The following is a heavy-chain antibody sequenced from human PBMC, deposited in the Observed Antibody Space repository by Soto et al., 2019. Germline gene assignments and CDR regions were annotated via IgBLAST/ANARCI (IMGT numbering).Heavy chain of an antibody. D-gene: IGHD6-6*01. J-gene: IGHJ6*02. CDR3: AGGIAARPYGLDV. V-gene: IGHV1-69*01. Sequence: QVRLVQSGAEVKKPGSSVKVSCKASGGTFNSLAISWVRQAPGQGLEWMGGITPLRGTSTYAQKFQGRTTITADESTGTTYMELSSLRSEDTAVYYCAGGIAARPYGLDVLGQGTTVTVSS. CDR1: GGTFNSLA. CDR2: ITPLRGTS.